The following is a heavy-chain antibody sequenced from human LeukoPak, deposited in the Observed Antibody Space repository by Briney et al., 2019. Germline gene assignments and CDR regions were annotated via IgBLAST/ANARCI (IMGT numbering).Heavy chain of an antibody. V-gene: IGHV4-39*01. CDR3: ARYYDGSGYYAASFDP. D-gene: IGHD3-22*01. CDR1: GGSISSSSYC. Sequence: SETLSLTCTVSGGSISSSSYCWGWIRQPPGKGLEWIGTIFYSGTTYYNPSLKSRVTISVDTSKNQFSLKLSSVTAADTAVYYCARYYDGSGYYAASFDPWGQGTLSPSPQ. J-gene: IGHJ5*02. CDR2: IFYSGTT.